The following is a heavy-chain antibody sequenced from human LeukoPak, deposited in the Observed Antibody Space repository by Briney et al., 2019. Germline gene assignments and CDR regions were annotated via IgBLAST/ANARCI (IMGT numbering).Heavy chain of an antibody. V-gene: IGHV4-38-2*02. CDR1: DYSIRSGYY. J-gene: IGHJ3*02. Sequence: SETLSLTCTVSDYSIRSGYYWGWIRQPPGKGLEWIGSIYHSGSTDYNPSLKSRVTISRDTSKNQFSLKLSSVTAADTAVYYCARVVYYDSSGYYYVWDAFDIWGQGTMVTVSS. CDR2: IYHSGST. CDR3: ARVVYYDSSGYYYVWDAFDI. D-gene: IGHD3-22*01.